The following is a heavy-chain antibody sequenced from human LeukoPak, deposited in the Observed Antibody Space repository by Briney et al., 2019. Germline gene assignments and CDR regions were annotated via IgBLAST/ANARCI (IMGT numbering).Heavy chain of an antibody. J-gene: IGHJ4*02. CDR3: ARTPLRFLARSSMGASYFDF. V-gene: IGHV3-23*01. CDR1: GFTFLHYG. D-gene: IGHD3-3*01. Sequence: GGSLRLSCAASGFTFLHYGMSWVRQAPGKGLEWVSAISGGGGRDGTFYADSVKGRFTISRDDSENTLYLQLNNLRAQDTAVYYCARTPLRFLARSSMGASYFDFWGRGSLVTVSS. CDR2: ISGGGGRDGT.